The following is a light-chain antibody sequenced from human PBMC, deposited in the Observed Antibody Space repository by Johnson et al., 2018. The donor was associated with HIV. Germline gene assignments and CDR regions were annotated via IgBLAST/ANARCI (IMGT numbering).Light chain of an antibody. Sequence: QSVLTQPPSVSAAPGEKVTISCSGSSSNIGNNYVSWYQQLPGTAPKLLIYDNNKRPSGISDRFSASKSGTSATLGITAIQTGDEADYYCGTWDSSLSVSYGFGSGTQFTVL. J-gene: IGLJ1*01. CDR1: SSNIGNNY. CDR3: GTWDSSLSVSYG. CDR2: DNN. V-gene: IGLV1-51*01.